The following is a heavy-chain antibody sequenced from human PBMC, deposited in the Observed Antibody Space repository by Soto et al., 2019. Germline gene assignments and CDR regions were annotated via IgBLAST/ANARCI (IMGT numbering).Heavy chain of an antibody. D-gene: IGHD3-10*01. CDR2: INSDGSSI. J-gene: IGHJ4*02. CDR3: AKRTSMSGNYYFDY. CDR1: GFTFSSYW. V-gene: IGHV3-74*01. Sequence: EVQLEESGGGLVQPGGSLRLSCAASGFTFSSYWMHWVRQAPGKGLVWVARINSDGSSISYADSVKGRFTISRDNAKNTLYLQMNSLRAEDTAVYYCAKRTSMSGNYYFDYWGQGILVTVSS.